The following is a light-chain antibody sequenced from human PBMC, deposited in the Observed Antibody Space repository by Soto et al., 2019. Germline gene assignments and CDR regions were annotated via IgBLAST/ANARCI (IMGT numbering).Light chain of an antibody. J-gene: IGKJ1*01. CDR3: QQYNSWPQA. Sequence: EIVMTQSPATLSVSPGERAILSCRASQSVRNNLAWYQQRPGQAPRLLIYGASTGATGIPDRFSGSGSGTEFTLTISNLQPEDLAVYYCQQYNSWPQAFGQGTKVEVK. V-gene: IGKV3-15*01. CDR2: GAS. CDR1: QSVRNN.